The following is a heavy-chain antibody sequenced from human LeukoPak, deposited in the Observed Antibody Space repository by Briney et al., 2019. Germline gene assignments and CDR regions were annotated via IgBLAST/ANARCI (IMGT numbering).Heavy chain of an antibody. D-gene: IGHD3-3*01. V-gene: IGHV3-30*18. CDR1: GFTFSTYW. J-gene: IGHJ6*04. CDR2: LSYDGSNK. CDR3: AKDSLENKIFGVGLAGMDV. Sequence: PGGSLRLSCAASGFTFSTYWMTWVRQAPGKGLEWVAVLSYDGSNKNYADSVKGRFAISRDNSKNTVYLQMNSLRGEDTAVYYCAKDSLENKIFGVGLAGMDVWGEGTTVIVSS.